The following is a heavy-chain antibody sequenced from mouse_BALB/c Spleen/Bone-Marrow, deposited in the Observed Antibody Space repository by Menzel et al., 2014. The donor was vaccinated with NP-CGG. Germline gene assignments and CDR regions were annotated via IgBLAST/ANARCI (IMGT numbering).Heavy chain of an antibody. J-gene: IGHJ3*01. CDR3: TTGFAY. CDR1: GFTFSIYW. CDR2: IRLKSNNYAT. V-gene: IGHV6-6*02. Sequence: EVMLVESGGGLVQPGGSIKLSCVASGFTFSIYWMNWVRPFPEKGLEWVAEIRLKSNNYATHYAESVKGRFTISRDDSKSSVYLQMNDLRAEDTGIYYCTTGFAYWGQGTLVTVSA.